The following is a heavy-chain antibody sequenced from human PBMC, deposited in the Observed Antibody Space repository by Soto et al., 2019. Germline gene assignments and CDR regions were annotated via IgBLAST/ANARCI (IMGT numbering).Heavy chain of an antibody. J-gene: IGHJ5*02. CDR1: GGSINSGVYY. CDR3: VRGGPQLWFDP. V-gene: IGHV4-30-4*01. CDR2: IYHTGNT. Sequence: PSETLSLTCTVSGGSINSGVYYWTWIRQPPGKGLEWIGYIYHTGNTYYNASLKSRATLSLATSKNQFSLNLTSVTAADTAVYYCVRGGPQLWFDPWGQGTLVTVSS. D-gene: IGHD2-15*01.